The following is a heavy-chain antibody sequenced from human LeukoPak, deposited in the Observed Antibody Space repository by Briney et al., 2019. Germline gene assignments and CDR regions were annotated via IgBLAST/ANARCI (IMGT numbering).Heavy chain of an antibody. J-gene: IGHJ4*02. CDR1: GYTFTGHY. D-gene: IGHD6-19*01. Sequence: ASVKVSCKASGYTFTGHYMHWVRQAPGQGLEWMGRINPSNGGTNYAQKFQGRVTMTRDTSISTVYMELSRLTSDDTAVYYCTREGPGSDWATFDSWGQGALVTVSS. CDR2: INPSNGGT. CDR3: TREGPGSDWATFDS. V-gene: IGHV1-2*06.